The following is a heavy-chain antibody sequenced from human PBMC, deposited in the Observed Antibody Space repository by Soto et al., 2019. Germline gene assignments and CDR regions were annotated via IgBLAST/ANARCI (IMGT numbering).Heavy chain of an antibody. CDR3: AREWEEGFGFDH. CDR2: MNPNTGDT. D-gene: IGHD3-16*01. V-gene: IGHV1-8*02. J-gene: IGHJ4*02. Sequence: QVQLLQSGAEVKRPGASVKVSCKTSGYTFTNYDINWVRQAAGQGLEWMGWMNPNTGDTAYAQKFQGRVTMTRDTSISTAYMELSGVTSEDTAVFYCAREWEEGFGFDHWGQGTPVTVSS. CDR1: GYTFTNYD.